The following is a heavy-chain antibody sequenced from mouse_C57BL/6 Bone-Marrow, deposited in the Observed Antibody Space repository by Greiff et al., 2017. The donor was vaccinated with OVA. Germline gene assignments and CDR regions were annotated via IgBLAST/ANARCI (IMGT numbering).Heavy chain of an antibody. D-gene: IGHD2-1*01. CDR1: GYAFTNYL. CDR2: INPGSGGT. V-gene: IGHV1-54*01. J-gene: IGHJ2*01. Sequence: QVQLQQSGAELVRPGTSVKVSCKASGYAFTNYLIEWVKQRPGQGLEWIGVINPGSGGTNYNEKFKGKATLTADKSSSTAYMQLSSLTSEDSAVYFCARGGGNYPYYFDYWGQGTTLTVSS. CDR3: ARGGGNYPYYFDY.